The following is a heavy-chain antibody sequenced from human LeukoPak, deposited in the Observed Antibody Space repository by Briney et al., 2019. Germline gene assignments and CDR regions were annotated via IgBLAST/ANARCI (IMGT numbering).Heavy chain of an antibody. D-gene: IGHD2-8*01. CDR1: GYTFTSYY. V-gene: IGHV1-46*01. CDR2: INPSGGST. Sequence: ASVKVSCKASGYTFTSYYMHWVRQAPGQGLEWMGIINPSGGSTSYAQKFQRRVTMTRDTSTSTVYMELSSLRSEDTAVYYCARDLREVMVSMKFDPWGQGTLVTVSS. CDR3: ARDLREVMVSMKFDP. J-gene: IGHJ5*02.